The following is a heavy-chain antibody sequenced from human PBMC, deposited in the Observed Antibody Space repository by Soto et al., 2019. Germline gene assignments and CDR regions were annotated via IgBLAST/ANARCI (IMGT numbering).Heavy chain of an antibody. CDR3: ARDPELWFGELPRLDY. J-gene: IGHJ4*02. CDR1: GFTFSSYW. CDR2: IKQDGSEK. D-gene: IGHD3-10*01. V-gene: IGHV3-7*01. Sequence: GGSLRLSCAASGFTFSSYWMSWVRQAPGKGLEWVANIKQDGSEKYYVDSVKGRFTISRDNAKNSLYLQMNSLRAEDTAVYYCARDPELWFGELPRLDYWGQGTLVTVSS.